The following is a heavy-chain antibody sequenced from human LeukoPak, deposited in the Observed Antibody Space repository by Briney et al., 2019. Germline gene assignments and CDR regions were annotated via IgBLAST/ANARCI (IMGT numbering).Heavy chain of an antibody. CDR2: INENGRQT. Sequence: GGSLRLSCAGTGLPFSRDWMSWVRQAPGKGLEWAANINENGRQTFYVDSVKGRFTIFRDNAKNSLFLQMNGLRAEDTAVYYCSRYGVYFGLDVWGQGTTVTVSS. J-gene: IGHJ6*02. V-gene: IGHV3-7*01. D-gene: IGHD2-8*01. CDR3: SRYGVYFGLDV. CDR1: GLPFSRDW.